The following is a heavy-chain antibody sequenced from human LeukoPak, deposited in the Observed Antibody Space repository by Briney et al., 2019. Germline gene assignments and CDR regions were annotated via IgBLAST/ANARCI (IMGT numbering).Heavy chain of an antibody. CDR1: GYTFTSYY. CDR3: ARDPAPYYGAEDY. J-gene: IGHJ4*02. V-gene: IGHV1-46*01. Sequence: ASVKVSCKASGYTFTSYYMHWVRQAPGQGLEWMGIINPSGGSTSYAQKLQGRVTMTTDTSTSTAYMELRSLRSDDTAVYYCARDPAPYYGAEDYWGQGTLVTVSS. CDR2: INPSGGST. D-gene: IGHD2/OR15-2a*01.